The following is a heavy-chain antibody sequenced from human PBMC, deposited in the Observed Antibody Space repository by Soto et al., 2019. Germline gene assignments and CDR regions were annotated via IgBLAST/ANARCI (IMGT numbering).Heavy chain of an antibody. V-gene: IGHV4-39*01. CDR3: ARLAVAGRVISF. CDR2: IYYSGST. D-gene: IGHD6-19*01. CDR1: GGSISSSSYY. J-gene: IGHJ4*02. Sequence: QLQLQESGPGLVKPSETLSLTCTVSGGSISSSSYYWGWIRQPPGKGLEWIGSIYYSGSTYYNPSLKSRVTISVDTSTNQFSLKLSSVTAADTAVYYCARLAVAGRVISFWGQGTLVTVSS.